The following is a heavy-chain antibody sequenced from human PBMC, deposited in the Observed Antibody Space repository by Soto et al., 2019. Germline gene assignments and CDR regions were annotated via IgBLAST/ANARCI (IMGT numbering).Heavy chain of an antibody. CDR1: GYTFTGYY. Sequence: ASVKVSCKASGYTFTGYYMHWVRQAPGQGLEWMGWINPNSGGTNYAQKFQGRVTMTRDTSISTAYMELSRLRSDDTAVYYCARGAIYYYDSSGPEDVCGQGTTVTVSS. D-gene: IGHD3-22*01. V-gene: IGHV1-2*02. CDR3: ARGAIYYYDSSGPEDV. CDR2: INPNSGGT. J-gene: IGHJ6*02.